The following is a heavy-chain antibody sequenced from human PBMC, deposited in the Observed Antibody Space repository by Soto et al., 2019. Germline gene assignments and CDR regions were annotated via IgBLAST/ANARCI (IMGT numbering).Heavy chain of an antibody. J-gene: IGHJ6*02. V-gene: IGHV1-46*01. D-gene: IGHD2-2*01. CDR1: GYTFTSYY. CDR2: INPSGGST. CDR3: ARGYCSSTSCPNDYYYYGMDV. Sequence: GASVKVSCKASGYTFTSYYMHWVRQAPGQGLEWMGIINPSGGSTSYAQKFQGRVTMTRDTSTSTVYMELSSLRSEDTAVYYCARGYCSSTSCPNDYYYYGMDVWGQGTTVTVSS.